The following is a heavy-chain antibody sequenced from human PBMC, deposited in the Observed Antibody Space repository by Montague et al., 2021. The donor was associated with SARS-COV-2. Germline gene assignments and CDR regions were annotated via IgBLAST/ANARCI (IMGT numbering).Heavy chain of an antibody. CDR1: GYSFSTYD. J-gene: IGHJ2*01. CDR3: TRDQRHPVWYFDL. V-gene: IGHV1-8*02. CDR2: VNPNSGNT. D-gene: IGHD5-24*01. Sequence: SVKVSCKASGYSFSTYDINWLRQAPGQGLEWIGWVNPNSGNTGYAQQFQGRVTMTRDASISTAYVELSSLTSDDTAVYFCTRDQRHPVWYFDLWGRGTLVTVSS.